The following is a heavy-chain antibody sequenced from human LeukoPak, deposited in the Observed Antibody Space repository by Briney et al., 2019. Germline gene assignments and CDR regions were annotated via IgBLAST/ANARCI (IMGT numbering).Heavy chain of an antibody. CDR3: ARVGYDSSGYYLYFDY. Sequence: SETLSLTCTVSGGSIGSYYWSWIRQPPGKGLEWIGYIYYSGSTNYNPSLKSRVAISVDTSKNQFSLKLSSVTAADTAVYYCARVGYDSSGYYLYFDYWGQGTLVTVSP. J-gene: IGHJ4*02. CDR2: IYYSGST. CDR1: GGSIGSYY. V-gene: IGHV4-59*01. D-gene: IGHD3-22*01.